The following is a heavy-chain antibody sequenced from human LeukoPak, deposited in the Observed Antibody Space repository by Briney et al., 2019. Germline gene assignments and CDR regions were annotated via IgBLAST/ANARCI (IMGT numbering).Heavy chain of an antibody. Sequence: GGSLRLSCAASGFTVSSNYMSWVRQAPGKGLEWVSAISGSGGSTYYADSVKGRFTISRDNSKNTLYLQMNSLRAEDTAVYYCANSGIAVDPYYYYGMDVWGQGTTVTVSS. CDR1: GFTVSSNY. J-gene: IGHJ6*02. CDR3: ANSGIAVDPYYYYGMDV. V-gene: IGHV3-23*01. D-gene: IGHD6-19*01. CDR2: ISGSGGST.